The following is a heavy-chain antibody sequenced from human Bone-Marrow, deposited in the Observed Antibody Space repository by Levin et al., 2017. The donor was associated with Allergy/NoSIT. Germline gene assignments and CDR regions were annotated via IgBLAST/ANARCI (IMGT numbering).Heavy chain of an antibody. CDR1: GYKFTNDW. J-gene: IGHJ4*02. D-gene: IGHD5-12*01. Sequence: GESLKISCKGTGYKFTNDWIAWVRRVPGKGLEWVGLIYPGDSDTKYSPSFKGQVTMSVDTSIKTTYLEWRSLQASDTGVYYCARQNDYAGMWFFDFWGQGSQVTVSS. CDR3: ARQNDYAGMWFFDF. CDR2: IYPGDSDT. V-gene: IGHV5-51*01.